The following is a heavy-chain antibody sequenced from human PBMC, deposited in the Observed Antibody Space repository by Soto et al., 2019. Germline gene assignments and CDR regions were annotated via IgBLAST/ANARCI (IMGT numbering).Heavy chain of an antibody. Sequence: PGGSLRLSCAASGFAFANYEMHWVRQAPGKGLDWVAYINGGGDVKYYADSVEGRFTISRDNAKNALFLQMDNLRAEDTAIYYCERLSGDGFWKSYSPYNLFESWGKGALVTVSS. CDR3: ERLSGDGFWKSYSPYNLFES. J-gene: IGHJ5*01. CDR2: INGGGDVK. CDR1: GFAFANYE. D-gene: IGHD3-3*01. V-gene: IGHV3-48*03.